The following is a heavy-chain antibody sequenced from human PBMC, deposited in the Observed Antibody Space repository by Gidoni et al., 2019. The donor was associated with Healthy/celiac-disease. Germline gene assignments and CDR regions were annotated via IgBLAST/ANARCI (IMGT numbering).Heavy chain of an antibody. CDR3: ASLYSSSPPYYYGMDV. CDR2: ISWNSGSI. D-gene: IGHD6-6*01. CDR1: GFTFDDYA. J-gene: IGHJ6*02. V-gene: IGHV3-9*01. Sequence: EVQLVESWGGLVQPGRSLRLSCAASGFTFDDYAMHWVRQAPGKGLEWVSGISWNSGSIGYADSVKGRFTISRDNAKNSLYLQMNSLRAEDTALYYCASLYSSSPPYYYGMDVWGQGTTVTVSS.